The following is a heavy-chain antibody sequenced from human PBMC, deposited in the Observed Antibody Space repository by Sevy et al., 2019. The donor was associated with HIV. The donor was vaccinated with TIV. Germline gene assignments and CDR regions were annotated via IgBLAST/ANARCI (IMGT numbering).Heavy chain of an antibody. J-gene: IGHJ5*02. V-gene: IGHV4-59*01. D-gene: IGHD5-12*01. CDR2: IYYTGST. Sequence: SENLSLTCTVSGGSISAYYWSWIRQPPGKALEYVGYIYYTGSTNYNPSLENRVTMSVDTSKKQYSLKLNSVTAADTAVHYCTRAPPVRSGDDSLNWFDPWGQGTLVTVSS. CDR1: GGSISAYY. CDR3: TRAPPVRSGDDSLNWFDP.